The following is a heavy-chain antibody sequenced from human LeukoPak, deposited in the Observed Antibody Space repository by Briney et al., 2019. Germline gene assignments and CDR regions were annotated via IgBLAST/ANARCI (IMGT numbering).Heavy chain of an antibody. CDR3: AKDMSSWGIAAAYGMFDY. J-gene: IGHJ4*02. CDR1: GFTFDDYA. D-gene: IGHD6-13*01. CDR2: ISWNSGSI. V-gene: IGHV3-9*01. Sequence: PGRSLRLSCAASGFTFDDYAMHWVRQAPGKGLEWVSGISWNSGSIGYADSEKGRFTISRDNAKNSLYLQMNSLRAEDTALYYCAKDMSSWGIAAAYGMFDYWGQGTLVTVSS.